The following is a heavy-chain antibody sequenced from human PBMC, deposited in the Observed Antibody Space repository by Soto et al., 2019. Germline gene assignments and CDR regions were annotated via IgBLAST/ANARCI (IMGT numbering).Heavy chain of an antibody. J-gene: IGHJ4*02. CDR3: AREGRYSYGEFDY. V-gene: IGHV1-69*08. Sequence: QVQLVQSGAEVKKPGSSVKVSCKASGGTFSSYTISWVRQAPGQGLEWMGRIIPILGIANYAQKFQGRITITADKSTSTAYMEPSSLRPEDTAVYDWAREGRYSYGEFDYWGQGTLVTVSS. D-gene: IGHD5-18*01. CDR1: GGTFSSYT. CDR2: IIPILGIA.